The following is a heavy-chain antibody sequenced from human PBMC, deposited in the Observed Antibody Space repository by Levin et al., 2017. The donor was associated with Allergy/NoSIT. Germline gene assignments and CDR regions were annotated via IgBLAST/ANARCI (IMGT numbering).Heavy chain of an antibody. V-gene: IGHV3-15*01. D-gene: IGHD6-19*01. CDR1: GFSLSNAW. CDR2: ITSKTDGAAT. J-gene: IGHJ1*01. CDR3: STQFQW. Sequence: GSLRLSCAASGFSLSNAWMNWVRQAPGKGLEWIGRITSKTDGAATDYAAPLKGRFTISRDDSTNTLFLEMNSLKVKDTAVYYCSTQFQWWGQGTLVTVSS.